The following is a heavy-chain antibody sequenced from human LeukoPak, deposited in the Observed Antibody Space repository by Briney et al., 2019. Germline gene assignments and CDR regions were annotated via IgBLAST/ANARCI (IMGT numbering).Heavy chain of an antibody. CDR3: ARHTTGYNSPRDSFNI. Sequence: ASVKVSCKASGYTFTNYYMHWVRQAPGQGLEWMGMISPSGASTSYAQKFQGRVTMTRDVSTSTVYMELSSLRSEDAAVYYCARHTTGYNSPRDSFNIWGQGTMVTVSS. D-gene: IGHD1-1*01. CDR2: ISPSGAST. J-gene: IGHJ3*02. CDR1: GYTFTNYY. V-gene: IGHV1-46*01.